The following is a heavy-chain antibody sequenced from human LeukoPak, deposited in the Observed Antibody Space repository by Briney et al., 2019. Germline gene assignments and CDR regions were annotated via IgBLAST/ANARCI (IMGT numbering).Heavy chain of an antibody. CDR2: ISYEGNNK. Sequence: GRSLRLSCAASRFTFSSYGMHWVRQTPGKGLECVAGISYEGNNKYYADSVKGRFTISRDDSKNTMYLQMNSLRAEDTAVYYCAKDRNYVATLDYWGQGTLVTVSS. J-gene: IGHJ4*02. CDR3: AKDRNYVATLDY. D-gene: IGHD3-10*02. V-gene: IGHV3-30*18. CDR1: RFTFSSYG.